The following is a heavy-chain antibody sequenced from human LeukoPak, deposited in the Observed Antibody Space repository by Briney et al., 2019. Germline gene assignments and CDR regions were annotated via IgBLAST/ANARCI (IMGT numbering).Heavy chain of an antibody. D-gene: IGHD6-13*01. CDR3: ARGPIAAAGTWHNWFDP. J-gene: IGHJ5*02. CDR2: ISAYNGNT. Sequence: ASVNVSFKASGYTFTSYGFSWERQAPGQGLEWMGWISAYNGNTHYAQKLQDRVTMTTDTSTSTAYMELRSLRSDDTAVYYCARGPIAAAGTWHNWFDPWGQGTLVTVSS. V-gene: IGHV1-18*01. CDR1: GYTFTSYG.